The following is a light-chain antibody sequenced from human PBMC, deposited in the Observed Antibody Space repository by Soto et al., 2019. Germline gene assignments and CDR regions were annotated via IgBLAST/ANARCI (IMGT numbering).Light chain of an antibody. Sequence: DIQMTQSPSSLSASVGDRVTITCRASQSISSYLNWYQQKPGKAPKLLIYAATSLQGGVPSRFSGSGSGTDFTLTISSLQPEDFATYYCQPSYSTPPTFGGGTKVAIK. V-gene: IGKV1-39*01. CDR1: QSISSY. J-gene: IGKJ4*01. CDR3: QPSYSTPPT. CDR2: AAT.